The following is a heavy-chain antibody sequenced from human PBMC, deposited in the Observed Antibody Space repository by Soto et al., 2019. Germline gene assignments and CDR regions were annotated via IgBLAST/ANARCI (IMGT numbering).Heavy chain of an antibody. CDR2: ISGSGGST. CDR3: AKEEVMEWLYDHLDY. J-gene: IGHJ4*02. D-gene: IGHD3-3*01. V-gene: IGHV3-23*01. CDR1: GFTFSSYA. Sequence: EVQLLESGGGLVQPGGSLRLSCAASGFTFSSYAMIWVRQAPGKGLGWVSAISGSGGSTYYADSVKGRFTISRDNSKNTLYLQMNSLRAEDTAVYYCAKEEVMEWLYDHLDYWGQGTLVTVSS.